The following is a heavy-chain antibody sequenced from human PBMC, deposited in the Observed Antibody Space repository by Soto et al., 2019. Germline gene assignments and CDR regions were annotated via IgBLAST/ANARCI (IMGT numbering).Heavy chain of an antibody. CDR2: IYYRGTT. CDR1: GASITSSGYY. CDR3: ARATESHYFDY. Sequence: QVQLQESGPGLVKPSQTLSLTCTLSGASITSSGYYWSWIRLHPGEGLEWSGYIYYRGTTYYNPSRKSPVTISTDTSKKEFSLTLTSVTAADTAVYYCARATESHYFDYWGRGILVTVTS. J-gene: IGHJ4*02. V-gene: IGHV4-31*01.